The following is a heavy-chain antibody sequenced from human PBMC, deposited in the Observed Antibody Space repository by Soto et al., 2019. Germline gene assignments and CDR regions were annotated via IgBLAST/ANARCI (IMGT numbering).Heavy chain of an antibody. CDR1: GFTFSSYG. V-gene: IGHV3-30*18. J-gene: IGHJ6*02. CDR3: AKEKSISSRAYYYYGMDV. CDR2: ISYDGSNK. Sequence: QVQLVESGGGVVQPGRSLRLSCAASGFTFSSYGMHWVRQAPGKGLEWVAVISYDGSNKYYADSVKGRFTISRDNSKNTLYLQMNSLSAEDMAVYYCAKEKSISSRAYYYYGMDVWGQGTTVTVSS. D-gene: IGHD6-6*01.